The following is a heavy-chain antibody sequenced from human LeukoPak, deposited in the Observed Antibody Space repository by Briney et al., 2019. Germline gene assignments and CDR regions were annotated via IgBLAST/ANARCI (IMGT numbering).Heavy chain of an antibody. V-gene: IGHV3-74*01. CDR1: GFTFSSYW. CDR3: AATFYDSSAYDAFDI. CDR2: INSDGSSI. J-gene: IGHJ3*02. D-gene: IGHD3-22*01. Sequence: PGGSLRLSCAASGFTFSSYWMHWVRQAPGKGLVWVSRINSDGSSIIYADSVEGRLTISRDNAKNTLYLQINSLRAEDTAVYYCAATFYDSSAYDAFDIWGQGTMVTVSS.